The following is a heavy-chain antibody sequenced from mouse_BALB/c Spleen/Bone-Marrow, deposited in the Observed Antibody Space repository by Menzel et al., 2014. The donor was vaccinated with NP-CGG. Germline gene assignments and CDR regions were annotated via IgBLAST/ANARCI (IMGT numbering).Heavy chain of an antibody. CDR2: ISSGGSYT. Sequence: EVQRVGSGGDLVKPGGSLKLSCAASGFTFSSYGMSWVRQTPDKRLEWVATISSGGSYTSYPDSVKGRFTISRDNAENTLYLQMSSLKSEDTAMYYCARDGLDYWGQGTTLTVSS. CDR3: ARDGLDY. CDR1: GFTFSSYG. J-gene: IGHJ2*01. D-gene: IGHD3-1*01. V-gene: IGHV5-6*01.